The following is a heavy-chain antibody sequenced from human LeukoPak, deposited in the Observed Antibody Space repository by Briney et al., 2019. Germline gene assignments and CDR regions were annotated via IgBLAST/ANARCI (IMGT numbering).Heavy chain of an antibody. Sequence: GGSLRLSCAASGFSFSSYAMNWVRQAPGEGLEWVSAITGSGDSTYYADSVKGRFTLSRDNSKYTLYLQMNSLRAEDTAVYYCAKAPYSGGWRDFDSWGQGTLVTVSS. V-gene: IGHV3-23*01. D-gene: IGHD6-19*01. CDR3: AKAPYSGGWRDFDS. CDR2: ITGSGDST. CDR1: GFSFSSYA. J-gene: IGHJ4*02.